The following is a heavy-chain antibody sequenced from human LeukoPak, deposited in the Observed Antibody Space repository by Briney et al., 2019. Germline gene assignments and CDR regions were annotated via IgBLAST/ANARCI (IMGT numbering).Heavy chain of an antibody. CDR1: GGSISSGGYY. Sequence: SETLSLTCTVSGGSISSGGYYWSWIRQHPGKGLEWIGYIYYSGSTYYNPSLKSRVTISVDTSKNQFSLRLSSVTAADTAVYYCARVSRIVATIYFDYWGQGALVTVSS. V-gene: IGHV4-31*03. D-gene: IGHD5-12*01. J-gene: IGHJ4*02. CDR2: IYYSGST. CDR3: ARVSRIVATIYFDY.